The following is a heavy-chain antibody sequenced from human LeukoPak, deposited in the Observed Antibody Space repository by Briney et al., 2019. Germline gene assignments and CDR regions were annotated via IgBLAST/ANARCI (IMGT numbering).Heavy chain of an antibody. D-gene: IGHD6-19*01. CDR3: ARGMSSGSRYGFDP. Sequence: AGGSLRLSCAASGFTVSNNYMNWVRKAPGKGLEWVSVIYSGGSTYYADSVKGRFTISRDNAKNSLYLQMNSLRAEDTAVYYCARGMSSGSRYGFDPWGQGNLVTVSS. J-gene: IGHJ5*02. V-gene: IGHV3-66*01. CDR2: IYSGGST. CDR1: GFTVSNNY.